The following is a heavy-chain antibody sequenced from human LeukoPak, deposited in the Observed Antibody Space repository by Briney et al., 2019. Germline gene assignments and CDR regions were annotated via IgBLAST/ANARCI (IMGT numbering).Heavy chain of an antibody. D-gene: IGHD1-1*01. Sequence: PSETLSLTCAVYGGSFTDYYWSWIRQPPGKGLEWIGEINHRGSTNYNSSLKSRVTISVDMSKNLFSLKLTSVTAADTAVYYCARDAGSGVDYWGQGALVTVSS. V-gene: IGHV4-34*01. CDR1: GGSFTDYY. CDR3: ARDAGSGVDY. J-gene: IGHJ4*02. CDR2: INHRGST.